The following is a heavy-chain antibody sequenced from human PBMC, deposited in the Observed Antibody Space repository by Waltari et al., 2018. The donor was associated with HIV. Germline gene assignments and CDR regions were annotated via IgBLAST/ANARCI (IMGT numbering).Heavy chain of an antibody. J-gene: IGHJ6*02. V-gene: IGHV3-7*01. Sequence: EVQLMEYGGGLVQSGGSLRLSCAASGFTFINYWMSWVRQTPGKGLEWVAYIKDDGSEKYYMGSVKGRFTISRDNAKNSMFLQMNSLRAEDTAVYYCARIGMFPHNYAIDFWGQGTTVTVSS. CDR1: GFTFINYW. CDR3: ARIGMFPHNYAIDF. CDR2: IKDDGSEK. D-gene: IGHD3-10*02.